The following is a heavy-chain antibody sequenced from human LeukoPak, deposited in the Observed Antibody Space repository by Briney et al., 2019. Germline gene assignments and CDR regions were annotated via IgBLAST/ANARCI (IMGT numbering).Heavy chain of an antibody. CDR1: GRTFSSYA. D-gene: IGHD2-2*01. J-gene: IGHJ6*03. Sequence: ASVKVSCKASGRTFSSYAISWVRQAPGQGLEWMGGIIPIFGTANYAQKFQGRVTITTDESTSTAYVELSSLRSEDTAVYYCASLTLPAAISGYYYYYMDVWGKGTTVTVSS. V-gene: IGHV1-69*05. CDR3: ASLTLPAAISGYYYYYMDV. CDR2: IIPIFGTA.